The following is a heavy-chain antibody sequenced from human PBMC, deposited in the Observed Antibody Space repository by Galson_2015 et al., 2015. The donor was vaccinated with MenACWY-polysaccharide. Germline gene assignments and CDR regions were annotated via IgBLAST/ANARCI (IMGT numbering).Heavy chain of an antibody. J-gene: IGHJ5*02. V-gene: IGHV3-23*01. CDR2: IRSSGTNT. CDR3: AKDSTHFWSVVGRFDP. CDR1: GFTFTSYA. Sequence: SLRLSCAASGFTFTSYAMSWVRQAPGKGLEWVSAIRSSGTNTYYADSVKGRFTISRDNSKNTLYLQMNSLRAEDTAVYYCAKDSTHFWSVVGRFDPWGQGTLVAVSS. D-gene: IGHD3-3*02.